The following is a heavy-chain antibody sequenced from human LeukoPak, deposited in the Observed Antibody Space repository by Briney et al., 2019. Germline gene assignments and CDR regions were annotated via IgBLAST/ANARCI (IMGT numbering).Heavy chain of an antibody. V-gene: IGHV3-7*01. CDR1: GFTFSSYW. CDR2: INHNGNVN. Sequence: PGGSLRLSCAASGFTFSSYWMNWARQAPGKGLEWVASINHNGNVNYYVDSVKGRFTISRDNAKNSLFLQMNSLRAEDTAIYYCAREDPGRIAADCWGQGTLVTVSS. CDR3: AREDPGRIAADC. J-gene: IGHJ4*02. D-gene: IGHD2-15*01.